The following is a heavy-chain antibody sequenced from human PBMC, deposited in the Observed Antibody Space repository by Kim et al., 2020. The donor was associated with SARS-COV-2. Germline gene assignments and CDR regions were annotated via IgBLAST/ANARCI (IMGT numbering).Heavy chain of an antibody. CDR2: INEDGSST. D-gene: IGHD1-26*01. J-gene: IGHJ5*02. CDR1: GFTFSSYW. V-gene: IGHV3-74*01. CDR3: IRDLAGKCST. Sequence: GGSLRLSCAASGFTFSSYWMHWVRQVPGKGLVWVSRINEDGSSTSYADSMKGRFTISRDNAKNTLYLQMNSLRADDTAVYYCIRDLAGKCSTWGQGTLVTVSS.